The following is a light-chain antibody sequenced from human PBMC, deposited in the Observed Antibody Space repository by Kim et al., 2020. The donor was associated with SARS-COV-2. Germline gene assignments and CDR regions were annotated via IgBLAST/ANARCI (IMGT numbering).Light chain of an antibody. V-gene: IGKV4-1*01. J-gene: IGKJ1*01. CDR2: WAS. CDR3: QQYYSTPPT. CDR1: HGVLYSSNNKNY. Sequence: ATINCKSSHGVLYSSNNKNYLAWYQQKPGQPPKLLIYWASTRESGVPDRFSGSGSGTDFTLTISSLQAEDVAVYYCQQYYSTPPTFGQGTKVDIK.